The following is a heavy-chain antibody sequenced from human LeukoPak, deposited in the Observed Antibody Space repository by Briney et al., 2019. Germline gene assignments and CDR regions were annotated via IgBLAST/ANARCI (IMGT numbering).Heavy chain of an antibody. CDR2: VYNSEYT. CDR1: GGSFTGYY. V-gene: IGHV4-59*01. CDR3: ARTHGSSGYYVFHS. J-gene: IGHJ4*02. D-gene: IGHD2-15*01. Sequence: PSETLSLTCTVSGGSFTGYYWTWIRQPPGEGLEWIGYVYNSEYTKYNPSLKSRVTISLDTSKSQFSLKLSSVTAADTAAYYCARTHGSSGYYVFHSWGQGTLVTVSS.